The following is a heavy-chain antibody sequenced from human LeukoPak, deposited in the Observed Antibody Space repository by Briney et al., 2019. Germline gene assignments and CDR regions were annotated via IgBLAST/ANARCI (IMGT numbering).Heavy chain of an antibody. Sequence: ASVMVSCKASGYTFTSYGISWVRQAPGQGLEWMGWISAYNGNTNYAQKLQGRVTMTTDTSTSTAYMELRSLRSDDTAVYYCATKPPWIQAYYFDYWGQGTLVTVSS. CDR1: GYTFTSYG. J-gene: IGHJ4*02. CDR3: ATKPPWIQAYYFDY. CDR2: ISAYNGNT. V-gene: IGHV1-18*01. D-gene: IGHD5-18*01.